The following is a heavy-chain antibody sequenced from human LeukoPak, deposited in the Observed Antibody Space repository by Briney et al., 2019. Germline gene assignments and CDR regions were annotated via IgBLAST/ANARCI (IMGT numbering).Heavy chain of an antibody. V-gene: IGHV1-8*03. CDR2: MNPNSGNT. Sequence: ASVKVSCKASGYTFTSYDINWVRQATGQGLEWMGWMNPNSGNTGYAQKFQGRVTITRNTSISTAYMELSSMRSEDTVVYYCARGYVVVAGVNRCNWFDPWGKGTLVTVSS. CDR3: ARGYVVVAGVNRCNWFDP. CDR1: GYTFTSYD. D-gene: IGHD2-2*01. J-gene: IGHJ5*02.